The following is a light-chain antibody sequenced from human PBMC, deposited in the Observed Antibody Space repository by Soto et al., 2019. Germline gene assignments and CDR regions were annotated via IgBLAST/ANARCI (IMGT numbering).Light chain of an antibody. J-gene: IGLJ2*01. CDR1: ALPKQY. CDR2: KDS. V-gene: IGLV3-25*03. Sequence: SYELTQPPSVSVSPRQTARITCSGDALPKQYAYWYQQKPGQAPVLVIYKDSERPSGIPERFSGSSSGTTVTLTISGVQAEDEADYYCQSADSSGTHVVFGGGTKVTVL. CDR3: QSADSSGTHVV.